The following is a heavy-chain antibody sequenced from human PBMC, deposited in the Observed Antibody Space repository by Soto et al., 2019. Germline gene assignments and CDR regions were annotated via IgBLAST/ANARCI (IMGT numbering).Heavy chain of an antibody. V-gene: IGHV3-33*01. CDR2: IWYDGSKQ. CDR1: GFTFSSYG. Sequence: QVQLVVSGGGVVQPGRSLRLSCVATGFTFSSYGMNWVRQAPGKGLEWVAVIWYDGSKQYYADSVKGRFSISRDNSKDTLYLQMNSLRAEDTAVYYCARDVVGYCRSSTCENSDYWGQGTLLTVSS. J-gene: IGHJ4*02. CDR3: ARDVVGYCRSSTCENSDY. D-gene: IGHD2-2*01.